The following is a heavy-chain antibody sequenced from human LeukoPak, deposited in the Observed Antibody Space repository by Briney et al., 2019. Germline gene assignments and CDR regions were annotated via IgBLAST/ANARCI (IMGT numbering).Heavy chain of an antibody. CDR1: GGSFSDYY. V-gene: IGHV4-34*01. Sequence: SETLSLTCAVYGGSFSDYYWSWIRQPPGKGLEWIAEINHSGSTNYNPSLKSRVTISVDTSKNQFSLKLSSVTAADTAMYYCARGPRMVAMNGYAFDIWGPGTTVIVSS. CDR2: INHSGST. D-gene: IGHD2-2*01. CDR3: ARGPRMVAMNGYAFDI. J-gene: IGHJ3*02.